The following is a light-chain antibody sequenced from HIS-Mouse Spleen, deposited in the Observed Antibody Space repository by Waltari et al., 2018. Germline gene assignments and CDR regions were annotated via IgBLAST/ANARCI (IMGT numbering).Light chain of an antibody. Sequence: QSVLTQPPSASGTPGQRVTISCSGSSSNIGSNYVYWYQQLPGTAPKPLIYRNNQRPSGAPDRFSGSKSGTSASLAISGLRSEDEADYYCAAWDDSLSGPVVFGGGTKLTVL. V-gene: IGLV1-47*01. J-gene: IGLJ2*01. CDR3: AAWDDSLSGPVV. CDR1: SSNIGSNY. CDR2: RNN.